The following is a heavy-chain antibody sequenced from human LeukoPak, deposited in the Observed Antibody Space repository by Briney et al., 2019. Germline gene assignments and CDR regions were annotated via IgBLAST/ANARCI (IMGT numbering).Heavy chain of an antibody. CDR3: AKDAIPLRYFDWFFDY. Sequence: PGGSLRLSCAASGFTFSSYGMHWIRQAPGKGLEWVAVISYDGSNKYYADSVKGRFTISRDNSKNTLYLQMNSLRAEDTAVYYCAKDAIPLRYFDWFFDYWGQGTLVTVSS. V-gene: IGHV3-30*18. D-gene: IGHD3-9*01. CDR2: ISYDGSNK. CDR1: GFTFSSYG. J-gene: IGHJ4*02.